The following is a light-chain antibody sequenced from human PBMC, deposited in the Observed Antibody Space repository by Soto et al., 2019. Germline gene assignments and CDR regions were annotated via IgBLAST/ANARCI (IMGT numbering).Light chain of an antibody. V-gene: IGLV1-51*01. CDR3: GTWDNSLRALV. J-gene: IGLJ1*01. Sequence: QSVLSQPPSVSSAPGQRVTLSCSGNSSNIGDNYVSWYQHLPETAPKLLIYDNSHRPSGIPDRFSGSKSGTSATLGITGLQTGDEADYYCGTWDNSLRALVFGTGTKVTVL. CDR1: SSNIGDNY. CDR2: DNS.